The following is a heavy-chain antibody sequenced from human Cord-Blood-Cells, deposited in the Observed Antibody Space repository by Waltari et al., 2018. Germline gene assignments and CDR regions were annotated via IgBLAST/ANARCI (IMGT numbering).Heavy chain of an antibody. CDR2: IYHSGST. V-gene: IGHV4-38-2*01. D-gene: IGHD1-26*01. J-gene: IGHJ4*02. CDR1: GYSISSGYY. Sequence: QVQLQESGPGLVKPSETLSLTCAVSGYSISSGYYWGWIRQPPGKGLEWIGSIYHSGSTYYNPSRKSRVTISVDTSKNQFSLKLSSVTAADTAVYYCARVGSGSYESRSGFDYWGQGTLVTVSS. CDR3: ARVGSGSYESRSGFDY.